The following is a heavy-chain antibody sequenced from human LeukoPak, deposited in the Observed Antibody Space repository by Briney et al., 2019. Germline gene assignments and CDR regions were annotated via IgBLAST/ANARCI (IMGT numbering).Heavy chain of an antibody. CDR2: IYYSGST. D-gene: IGHD1-26*01. CDR3: ASSGVGATPYNWFDP. Sequence: SETLSLTCTVSGGSISSSSYYWGWIRQPPGKGLEWIGSIYYSGSTYYNPSLKSRVTISVDTSKNQFSLKLSSVTAADTAVYYCASSGVGATPYNWFDPWGQGTLVTVSS. J-gene: IGHJ5*02. V-gene: IGHV4-39*07. CDR1: GGSISSSSYY.